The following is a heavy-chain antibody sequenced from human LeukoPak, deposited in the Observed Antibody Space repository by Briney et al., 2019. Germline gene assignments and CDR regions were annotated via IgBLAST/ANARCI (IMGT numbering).Heavy chain of an antibody. V-gene: IGHV1-69*05. CDR3: ARVNLDRDSSGFAFDY. Sequence: SVKVSCKXSGGTFSSYAISWVLQAPGQGLEWMGRIIPIFGTANYAQKFQGRVTITTDESTSTAYMELSSLRSEDTAVYYCARVNLDRDSSGFAFDYWGQGTLVTVSS. CDR1: GGTFSSYA. J-gene: IGHJ4*02. CDR2: IIPIFGTA. D-gene: IGHD3-22*01.